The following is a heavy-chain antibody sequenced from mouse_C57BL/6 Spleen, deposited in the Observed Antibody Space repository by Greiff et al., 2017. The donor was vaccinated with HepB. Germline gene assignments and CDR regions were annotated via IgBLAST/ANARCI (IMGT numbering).Heavy chain of an antibody. CDR2: IDPENGDT. Sequence: VQLQQSGAELVRPGASVKLSCTASGFNIKADYMHWVKQRPEQGLEWIGWIDPENGDTEYASKFQGKATITADTSSNTAYLQLSSLTSEDTAVYYCTTGGSGDYWGQGTTLTVSS. CDR3: TTGGSGDY. J-gene: IGHJ2*01. CDR1: GFNIKADY. D-gene: IGHD3-2*02. V-gene: IGHV14-4*01.